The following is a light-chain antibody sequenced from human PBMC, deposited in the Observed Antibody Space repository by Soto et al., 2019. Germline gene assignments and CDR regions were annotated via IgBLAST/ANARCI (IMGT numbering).Light chain of an antibody. J-gene: IGKJ5*01. Sequence: VMTQSPATLTVSPGERPTLSCRASQSVRSNLAWYQQRPGQAPRLLIYDASNRATGIPARFSGSGSGTDFTLTISSLEPEDFAVYYCQQRSNWPSITFGQGTRLEIK. CDR3: QQRSNWPSIT. V-gene: IGKV3-11*01. CDR1: QSVRSN. CDR2: DAS.